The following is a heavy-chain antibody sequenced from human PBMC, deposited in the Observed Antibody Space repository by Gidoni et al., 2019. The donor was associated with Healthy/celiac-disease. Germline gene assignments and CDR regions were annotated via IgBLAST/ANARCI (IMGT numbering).Heavy chain of an antibody. V-gene: IGHV3-9*01. CDR2: ISWNSGSI. Sequence: EVQLVESGGGLVQPGRSLRLSCAASGFTFDDYAMHWVRHAPGKGLEWVSGISWNSGSIGYADSVKGRFTISRDNAKNSLYLQMNSLRAEDTALYYCAKASRWDYGDYVYAFDIWGQGTMVTVSS. CDR3: AKASRWDYGDYVYAFDI. J-gene: IGHJ3*02. CDR1: GFTFDDYA. D-gene: IGHD4-17*01.